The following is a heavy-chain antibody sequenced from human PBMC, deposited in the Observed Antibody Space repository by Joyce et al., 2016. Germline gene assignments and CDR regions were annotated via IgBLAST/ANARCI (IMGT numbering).Heavy chain of an antibody. J-gene: IGHJ6*02. CDR2: VYPGYPEA. V-gene: IGHV5-51*01. Sequence: EVQLVQSGAEVKKPGESLKISCKGSGFSFNSHWIACVRQMPGKGLEWRGIVYPGYPEARYSPSFQAPVTISADKSITAAYVQWSSLKASDTAMYYCARQGNPYYHYGMDVWGQGTTVIVSS. CDR3: ARQGNPYYHYGMDV. D-gene: IGHD2-21*01. CDR1: GFSFNSHW.